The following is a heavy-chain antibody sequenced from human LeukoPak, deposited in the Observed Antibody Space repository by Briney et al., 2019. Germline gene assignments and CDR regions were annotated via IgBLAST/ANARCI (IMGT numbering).Heavy chain of an antibody. D-gene: IGHD6-19*01. J-gene: IGHJ4*02. CDR3: SSANPYGGGRGPFLIEH. Sequence: QSGGSLRLSCVTSGFTFSDHYMAWVRQAPGKGLEWVGRIRVKAMSYSTEYAASVKGRFTVSRDDSTNSVYLQMNSLKTEDTAVYYCSSANPYGGGRGPFLIEHWGQGTLVTVSS. CDR1: GFTFSDHY. CDR2: IRVKAMSYST. V-gene: IGHV3-72*01.